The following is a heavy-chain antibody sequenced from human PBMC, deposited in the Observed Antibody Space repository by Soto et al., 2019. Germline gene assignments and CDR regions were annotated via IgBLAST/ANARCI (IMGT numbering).Heavy chain of an antibody. D-gene: IGHD6-13*01. CDR2: TYYRSKWYN. Sequence: SHTLSLTCAISGDSVSSNSAAWNWIRQSPSRGLEWLGRTYYRSKWYNDYAVSVKSRITINPDTSKNQFSLQLNSVTPEDTAVYYCARGSSSSNYYYYSGMDVWGQGTTVTSP. V-gene: IGHV6-1*01. J-gene: IGHJ6*02. CDR1: GDSVSSNSAA. CDR3: ARGSSSSNYYYYSGMDV.